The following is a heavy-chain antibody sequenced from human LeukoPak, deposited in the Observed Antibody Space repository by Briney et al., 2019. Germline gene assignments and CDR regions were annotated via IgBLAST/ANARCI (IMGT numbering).Heavy chain of an antibody. CDR2: IYHSGST. CDR1: GGPISSGRYY. Sequence: SETLSHTRTVSGGPISSGRYYWSWIRPPAGKGLEWFGSIYHSGSTYYNPSLESRVTMPADTSKNHFSLKQNSVTAADTAVFYCARRQDCSSSSCQGDFDYWGQGSLVTVSS. J-gene: IGHJ4*02. V-gene: IGHV4-61*02. CDR3: ARRQDCSSSSCQGDFDY. D-gene: IGHD2-15*01.